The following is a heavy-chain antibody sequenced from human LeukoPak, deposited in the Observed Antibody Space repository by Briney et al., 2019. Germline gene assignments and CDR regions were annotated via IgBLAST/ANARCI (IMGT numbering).Heavy chain of an antibody. CDR3: ARASGSKSRGYAFDI. CDR2: INPSGGST. D-gene: IGHD1-26*01. CDR1: GYTFTSYY. V-gene: IGHV1-46*01. J-gene: IGHJ3*02. Sequence: ASAKVSCKASGYTFTSYYMHWVRQAPGQGLEWMGIINPSGGSTSYAQKFQGRVTMTRDMSTSTVYMELSSLRSEDTAVYYCARASGSKSRGYAFDIWGQGTMVTVSS.